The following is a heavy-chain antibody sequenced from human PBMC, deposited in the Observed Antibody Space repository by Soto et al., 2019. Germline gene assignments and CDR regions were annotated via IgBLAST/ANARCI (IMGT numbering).Heavy chain of an antibody. CDR2: ISAYNGNT. V-gene: IGHV1-18*01. J-gene: IGHJ3*02. CDR3: ARVASSSRGYAFDR. Sequence: EASVKVSCTASGYTFTVYGINWVRQAPGQGLEWMAWISAYNGNTNYAQNLQGRVTLTTDTSTSTANMELRSLRSDDTAVFYCARVASSSRGYAFDRWGQGTMVTVSS. CDR1: GYTFTVYG. D-gene: IGHD6-13*01.